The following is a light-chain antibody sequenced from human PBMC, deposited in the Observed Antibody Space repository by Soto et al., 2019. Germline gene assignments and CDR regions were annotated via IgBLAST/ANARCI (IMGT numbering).Light chain of an antibody. CDR1: ELGDKY. V-gene: IGLV3-1*01. CDR2: QDN. CDR3: QVWDSSTGVV. Sequence: SYELTQPPSVSVSPGQTASITCSGDELGDKYACWYQQKPGLSPVLVIYQDNKRPSGIPERFSGSNSGSTATLTISGTQAMDEADYYCQVWDSSTGVVFGGGTQLTVL. J-gene: IGLJ2*01.